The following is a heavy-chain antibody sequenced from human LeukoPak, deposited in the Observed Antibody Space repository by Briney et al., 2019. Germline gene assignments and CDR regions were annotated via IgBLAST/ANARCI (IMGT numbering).Heavy chain of an antibody. CDR2: ISSSSSYI. V-gene: IGHV3-21*04. J-gene: IGHJ5*02. CDR1: GFTFSSYS. Sequence: PGGSLRLSCAASGFTFSSYSMNWVRQAPGKGREGVSSISSSSSYIYYADSVKGRFTISRDNAKNSLYLQMNSLRAEDTAVYYCAKGLKWFDPWGQGTLVTVSS. CDR3: AKGLKWFDP.